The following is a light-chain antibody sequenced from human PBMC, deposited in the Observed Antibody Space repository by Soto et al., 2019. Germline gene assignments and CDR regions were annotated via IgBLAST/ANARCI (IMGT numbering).Light chain of an antibody. CDR1: QSVSSSY. CDR3: QQYGSPPSFS. Sequence: EIVLTQSPGTLSLSPGERATLSCRASQSVSSSYLAWYQQKPGQAPRLLICGASIRATGIADRFSGSGSGKDFSLSIRRLEPEDFAVYYFQQYGSPPSFSFGPGTKVDIK. V-gene: IGKV3-20*01. J-gene: IGKJ3*01. CDR2: GAS.